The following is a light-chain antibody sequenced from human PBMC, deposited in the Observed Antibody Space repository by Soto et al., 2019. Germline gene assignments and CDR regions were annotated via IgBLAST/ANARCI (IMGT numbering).Light chain of an antibody. V-gene: IGKV1-5*01. CDR2: DAS. CDR3: QNYNTYPWT. J-gene: IGKJ1*01. CDR1: QSISCG. Sequence: DIQMTQSPSTLSASVGPRPTITCRPSQSISCGLAWYKPNPGKAPKLLIYDASSLESRVPSRFSGSGSGTEFTLTISSLQPDDFATYYCQNYNTYPWTFGQGTKVDI.